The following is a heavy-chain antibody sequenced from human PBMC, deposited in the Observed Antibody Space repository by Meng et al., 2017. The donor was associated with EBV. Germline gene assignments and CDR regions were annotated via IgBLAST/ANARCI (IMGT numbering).Heavy chain of an antibody. J-gene: IGHJ4*02. CDR2: IYWDDDK. V-gene: IGHV2-5*02. CDR1: GFSLSTSGVG. Sequence: ITLKESGTSLVKPTHTLTLTCTFSGFSLSTSGVGVGWIRQPPGKALEWLALIYWDDDKRYSPSLKSRLTITKDTSKNQVVLTMTNMDPVDTATYYCAHSRVGATEFDYWGQGTLVTVSS. CDR3: AHSRVGATEFDY. D-gene: IGHD1-26*01.